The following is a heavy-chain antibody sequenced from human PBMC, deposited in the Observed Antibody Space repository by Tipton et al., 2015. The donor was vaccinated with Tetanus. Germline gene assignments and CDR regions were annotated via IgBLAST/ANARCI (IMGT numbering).Heavy chain of an antibody. Sequence: LSLTCAASGFTFNTFWMHWVRQAPGKGLEWVSHINRDGSSTNYADSVKGRFTISRDNARNTLYPKMNSLTAEDTAVYYCARDGPESSAYYFDSWGQGMLVTVSS. CDR1: GFTFNTFW. J-gene: IGHJ4*02. CDR2: INRDGSST. D-gene: IGHD6-19*01. V-gene: IGHV3-74*01. CDR3: ARDGPESSAYYFDS.